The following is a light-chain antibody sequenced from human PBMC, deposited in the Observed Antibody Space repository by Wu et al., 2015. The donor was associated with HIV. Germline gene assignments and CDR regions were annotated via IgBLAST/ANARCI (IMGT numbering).Light chain of an antibody. CDR3: QHTLIRPLAT. Sequence: DIQMTQYPSSLSASVGDTVTITCRASYSVDNSLNWYQQKPGKAPKLLIYATSNLQNGVPSRFSGSGSGTDFSLTISSLQPDDCATYYCQHTLIRPLATFGGGT. CDR2: ATS. V-gene: IGKV1-39*01. CDR1: YSVDNS. J-gene: IGKJ4*01.